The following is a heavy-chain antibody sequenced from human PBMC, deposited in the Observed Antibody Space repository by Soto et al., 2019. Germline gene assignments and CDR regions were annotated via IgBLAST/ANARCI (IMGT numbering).Heavy chain of an antibody. Sequence: QVQLQESGPGLVKPSETLSLTCTVSGDSITSYHWSWIRQSPEKGLEWIGYIFNSGSTAYNTYLKSRVTISADRSKTQFSLKLSSVTAADTAVYYCAGDIRSGSYRFDYWGQGTLVTVSS. J-gene: IGHJ4*02. CDR3: AGDIRSGSYRFDY. D-gene: IGHD1-26*01. CDR2: IFNSGST. CDR1: GDSITSYH. V-gene: IGHV4-59*08.